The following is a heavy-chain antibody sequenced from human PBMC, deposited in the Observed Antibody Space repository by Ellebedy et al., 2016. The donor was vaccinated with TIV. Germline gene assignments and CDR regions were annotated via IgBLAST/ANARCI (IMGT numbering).Heavy chain of an antibody. D-gene: IGHD1-1*01. CDR1: GFTFSTSW. CDR3: ARYGNLGY. V-gene: IGHV3-7*03. Sequence: GESLKISCAASGFTFSTSWMTWVRQAPGKGLEWVANIKQDGSLKYYVDAVKGRFAISRDNAKNSLYLQMNSLRAEDTAVYYCARYGNLGYWGQGTLVTVSS. J-gene: IGHJ4*02. CDR2: IKQDGSLK.